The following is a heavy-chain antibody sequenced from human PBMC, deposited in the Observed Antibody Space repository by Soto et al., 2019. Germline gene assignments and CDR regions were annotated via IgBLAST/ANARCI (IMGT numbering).Heavy chain of an antibody. Sequence: QVQLVQSGAEVKKPGASVKVSCKASGYTFTSYAISWVRQAPGQGLEWMGWISAYNGNTNYAQKLQGRVTMTTDTSPSTAYIELRNLMYVDPAVYYGARDLMPMDIRGKGTMLTVSS. CDR3: ARDLMPMDI. J-gene: IGHJ3*02. D-gene: IGHD2-2*01. CDR2: ISAYNGNT. CDR1: GYTFTSYA. V-gene: IGHV1-18*01.